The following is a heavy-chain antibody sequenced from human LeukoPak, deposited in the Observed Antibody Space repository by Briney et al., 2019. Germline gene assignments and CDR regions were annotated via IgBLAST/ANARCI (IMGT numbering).Heavy chain of an antibody. CDR3: VKFRGIQHYYNHMDV. CDR2: LTGSGGNT. D-gene: IGHD3-10*01. CDR1: GFTFSSYA. Sequence: PGGSLRLSCAASGFTFSSYAMSWVRQSPGKGLEWVSGLTGSGGNTYYADSVKGRFTISRDNSKNTLSLQMNSLRAEDAAVYFCVKFRGIQHYYNHMDVWGKGTTVNVSS. V-gene: IGHV3-23*01. J-gene: IGHJ6*03.